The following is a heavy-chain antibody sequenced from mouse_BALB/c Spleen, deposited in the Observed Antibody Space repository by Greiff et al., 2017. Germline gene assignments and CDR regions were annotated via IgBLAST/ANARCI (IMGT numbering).Heavy chain of an antibody. D-gene: IGHD4-1*01. CDR3: ARDITGNFDY. CDR2: IRNKANGYTT. J-gene: IGHJ2*01. CDR1: GFTFTDYY. V-gene: IGHV7-3*02. Sequence: EVHLVESGGGLVQPGGSLRLSCATSGFTFTDYYMSWVRQPPGKALEWLGFIRNKANGYTTEYSASVKGRFTISRDNSQSILYLQMNTLRAEDSATYYCARDITGNFDYWGQGTTLTVSS.